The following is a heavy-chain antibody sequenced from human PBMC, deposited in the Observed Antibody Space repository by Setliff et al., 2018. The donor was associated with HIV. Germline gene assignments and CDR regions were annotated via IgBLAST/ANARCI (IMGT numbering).Heavy chain of an antibody. J-gene: IGHJ4*02. CDR2: INPNSGGT. CDR3: ARAFAAAGTPFDY. CDR1: GYTFTGYY. Sequence: ASVKVSCKAYGYTFTGYYMHWVRQAPGQGLEWMGWINPNSGGTNYAQKFQGWVTMTRDTSISTAYMELSRLRSDDTAVYYCARAFAAAGTPFDYWGQGTLVTVSS. D-gene: IGHD6-13*01. V-gene: IGHV1-2*04.